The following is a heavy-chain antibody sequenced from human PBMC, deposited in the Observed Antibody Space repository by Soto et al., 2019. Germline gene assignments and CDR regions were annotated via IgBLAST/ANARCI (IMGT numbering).Heavy chain of an antibody. D-gene: IGHD3-22*01. CDR2: ISYDGSNK. Sequence: LRLSCAASGFTFSSYAMHWVRQAPGKGLEWVAVISYDGSNKYYADSVKGRFTISRDNSKNTLYLQMNSLRAEDTAVYYCARDDYDSSLPLDYWGQGTLVTVSS. J-gene: IGHJ4*02. CDR3: ARDDYDSSLPLDY. CDR1: GFTFSSYA. V-gene: IGHV3-30-3*01.